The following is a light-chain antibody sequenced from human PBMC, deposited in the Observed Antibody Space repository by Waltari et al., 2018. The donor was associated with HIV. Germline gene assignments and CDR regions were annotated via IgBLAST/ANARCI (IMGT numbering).Light chain of an antibody. CDR1: QSISSN. Sequence: DILMTQSPLSLPVTPGEPASISCRSSQSISSNLVWYQQKPGQAPRLLVYGASTRATGIPARFSGSGSGTEFILTISSLQSEDFAIYYCQQYNDWPTFGQGTKVEIK. CDR2: GAS. V-gene: IGKV3-15*01. CDR3: QQYNDWPT. J-gene: IGKJ1*01.